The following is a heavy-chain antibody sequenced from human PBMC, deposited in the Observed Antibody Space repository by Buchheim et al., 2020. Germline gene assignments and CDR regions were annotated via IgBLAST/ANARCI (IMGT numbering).Heavy chain of an antibody. CDR2: IWYDGSNK. J-gene: IGHJ6*02. CDR1: GFTFSSYG. CDR3: ARDGPDYDFWSGSGRRGYYYYGMDV. Sequence: QVQLVESGGGVVQPGRSLRLSCAASGFTFSSYGMHWVRQAPGKGLEWVAVIWYDGSNKYYADSVKGRLTISRDNSKNTLYLQMNSLRAEDTAVYYCARDGPDYDFWSGSGRRGYYYYGMDVWGQGTT. D-gene: IGHD3-3*01. V-gene: IGHV3-33*01.